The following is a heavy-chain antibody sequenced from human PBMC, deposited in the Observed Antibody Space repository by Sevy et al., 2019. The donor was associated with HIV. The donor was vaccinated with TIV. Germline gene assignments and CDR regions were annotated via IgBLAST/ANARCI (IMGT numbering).Heavy chain of an antibody. Sequence: GGSLRLSSAASGFTFSSYAMSWVRQAPGKGLEWVSGISGSGGSGDKTNYADSVKGRFTISRDDSKNSLYLQLNSLRAEDTAIYYCARKYDSSGYFDYWGQGTLVTVSS. CDR1: GFTFSSYA. CDR2: ISGSGGSGDKT. D-gene: IGHD3-22*01. V-gene: IGHV3-23*01. J-gene: IGHJ4*02. CDR3: ARKYDSSGYFDY.